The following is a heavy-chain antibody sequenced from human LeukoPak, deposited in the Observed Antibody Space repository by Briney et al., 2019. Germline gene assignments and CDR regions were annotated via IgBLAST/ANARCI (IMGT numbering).Heavy chain of an antibody. D-gene: IGHD3-10*01. Sequence: GGSLRLSCAASGFTFSSYGMHWVRQAPGKGLEWVAVISYDGSNKYYADSVKGRFTISRDNSKNTLYLQMNSLRAEDTAVYYCGKDRVNYGSGSPRYYYGMDVWGQGTTVTVSS. CDR3: GKDRVNYGSGSPRYYYGMDV. V-gene: IGHV3-30*18. CDR1: GFTFSSYG. CDR2: ISYDGSNK. J-gene: IGHJ6*02.